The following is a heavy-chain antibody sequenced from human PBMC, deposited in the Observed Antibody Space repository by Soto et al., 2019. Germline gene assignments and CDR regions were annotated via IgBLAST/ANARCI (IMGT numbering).Heavy chain of an antibody. Sequence: SVKVSFKASGFTFTSSAVQWVRQARGQRLQWIGWIVVDSGNTNYAQKFQERVTITRDMSTSTAYMELSSLRSEDTAVYYCASVAPYRLDAFDIWGQGTMVTVSS. D-gene: IGHD3-16*02. V-gene: IGHV1-58*01. CDR3: ASVAPYRLDAFDI. CDR1: GFTFTSSA. J-gene: IGHJ3*02. CDR2: IVVDSGNT.